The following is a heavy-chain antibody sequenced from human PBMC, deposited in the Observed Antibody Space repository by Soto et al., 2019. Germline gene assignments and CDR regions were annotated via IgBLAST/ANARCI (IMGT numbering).Heavy chain of an antibody. J-gene: IGHJ6*02. CDR1: GFTFSSYA. CDR3: AKVYYHRSGSWRYYYGMDV. Sequence: EVQLLESGGGLVQPGGSLRLSCAASGFTFSSYAMSWVRQAPGKGLELVSAISGSGGSTYYADSVKGRFTISRDNSKNTLSLQMNSLRAEDTAVYYCAKVYYHRSGSWRYYYGMDVWGQGTTVTVSS. V-gene: IGHV3-23*01. CDR2: ISGSGGST. D-gene: IGHD3-10*01.